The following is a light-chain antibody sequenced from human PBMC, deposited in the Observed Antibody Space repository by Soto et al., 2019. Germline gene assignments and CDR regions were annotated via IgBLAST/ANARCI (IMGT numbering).Light chain of an antibody. Sequence: QSLLTQPASLSGSPGQSITISCFGTSREVGAFNYVSWYQHHPGKAPKLIIYDVTDRPSGVSTRFSASKSGNTASLTISGLQAEDEADYYCSSYTTRNTEVFGTGTKDTVL. V-gene: IGLV2-14*03. CDR2: DVT. J-gene: IGLJ1*01. CDR1: SREVGAFNY. CDR3: SSYTTRNTEV.